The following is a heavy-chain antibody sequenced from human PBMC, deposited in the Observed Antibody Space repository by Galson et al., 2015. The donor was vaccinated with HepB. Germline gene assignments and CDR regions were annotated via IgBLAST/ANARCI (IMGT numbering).Heavy chain of an antibody. CDR2: INPSGDSA. J-gene: IGHJ4*02. Sequence: SVKVSCKASGYTFTSYYMFWVRQAPGQGLEWMGLINPSGDSATYSQKFQGTVTITRDTSTGTVYMELSRLRSEDKAVYYCARYSSTMAFDYWGQGTLVTVSS. CDR1: GYTFTSYY. V-gene: IGHV1-46*01. D-gene: IGHD2-2*01. CDR3: ARYSSTMAFDY.